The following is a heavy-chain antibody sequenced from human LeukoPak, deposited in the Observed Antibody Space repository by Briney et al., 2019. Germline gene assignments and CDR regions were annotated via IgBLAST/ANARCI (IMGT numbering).Heavy chain of an antibody. CDR1: GFTVSSNY. V-gene: IGHV3-53*01. CDR3: ARLNVAAAAHGGYYYYMDV. D-gene: IGHD6-25*01. Sequence: GGSLRLSCAASGFTVSSNYMSWVRQAPGKGLEWVSVIYSGGSTYYADSVKGRFTISRDNSKNTLYLQMNSLRAEDTAVYYCARLNVAAAAHGGYYYYMDVWSKGTTVTVSS. CDR2: IYSGGST. J-gene: IGHJ6*03.